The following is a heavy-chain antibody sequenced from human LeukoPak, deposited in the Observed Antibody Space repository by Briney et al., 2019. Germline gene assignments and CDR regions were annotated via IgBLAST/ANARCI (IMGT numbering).Heavy chain of an antibody. CDR3: AKSIQWLVLFG. Sequence: SVKVSCKASGGTFSSYAISWVRQAPGQGLEWMGRTIPILGIANYAQKFQGRVTITADKSTSTAYMELSSLRSEDTAVYYCAKSIQWLVLFGWGQGTLVTVSS. V-gene: IGHV1-69*04. CDR1: GGTFSSYA. CDR2: TIPILGIA. D-gene: IGHD6-19*01. J-gene: IGHJ4*02.